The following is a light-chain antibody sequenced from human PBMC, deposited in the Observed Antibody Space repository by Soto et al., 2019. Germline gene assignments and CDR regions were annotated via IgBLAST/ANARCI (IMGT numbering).Light chain of an antibody. J-gene: IGKJ1*01. Sequence: DIQMTQSPSTLSASVGDRVTITCRASQSISSWLAWYQQKPGKAPKLLIYDASSLASGVPSRFSGSGSGTEFTPTISSLQPDDFATYYCQQYKTFGQGTKVEIK. CDR1: QSISSW. CDR3: QQYKT. CDR2: DAS. V-gene: IGKV1-5*01.